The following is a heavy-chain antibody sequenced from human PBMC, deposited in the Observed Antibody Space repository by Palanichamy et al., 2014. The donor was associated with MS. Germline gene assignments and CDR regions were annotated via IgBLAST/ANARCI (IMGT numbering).Heavy chain of an antibody. Sequence: EVQLVESGGGLVQPGGSLRLSCAASGFTFSNYWMSWVRQTPGKGLEWVANIKKGGGEKYYLDSVKGRFTISRDNARKSLYLQMNNLRVEDTAVYYCAGYRFEEKFWADYYYYGMDVWGQGTTVTVSS. CDR3: AGYRFEEKFWADYYYYGMDV. CDR2: IKKGGGEK. CDR1: GFTFSNYW. J-gene: IGHJ6*02. D-gene: IGHD3-10*01. V-gene: IGHV3-7*01.